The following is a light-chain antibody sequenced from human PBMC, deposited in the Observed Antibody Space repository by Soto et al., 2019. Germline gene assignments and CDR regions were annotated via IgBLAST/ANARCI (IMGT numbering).Light chain of an antibody. CDR2: DAS. V-gene: IGKV1-5*01. CDR1: QSISNW. J-gene: IGKJ1*01. CDR3: QQYDTHCT. Sequence: DIQLTQSPSTLSASVGDRVTITCRASQSISNWLAWYHQKPGQAPKLLIYDASILESGVPSRFSGSGSGTEFTLTISSLPPDDFASYYCQQYDTHCTFGQGTKVDI.